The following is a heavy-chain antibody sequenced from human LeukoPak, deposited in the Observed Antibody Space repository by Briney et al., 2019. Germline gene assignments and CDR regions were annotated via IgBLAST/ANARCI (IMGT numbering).Heavy chain of an antibody. CDR3: ARGGYCSSTSCYSIGIDY. V-gene: IGHV1-2*02. D-gene: IGHD2-2*02. Sequence: GASVKVSCKASGYTFTGYYMHWVRQAPGQGLEWMGWINPNSGGTNYAQKFQGRVTMTRDTSISTAYVELSRLRSDDTAVYYCARGGYCSSTSCYSIGIDYWGQGTLVTVSS. CDR1: GYTFTGYY. J-gene: IGHJ4*02. CDR2: INPNSGGT.